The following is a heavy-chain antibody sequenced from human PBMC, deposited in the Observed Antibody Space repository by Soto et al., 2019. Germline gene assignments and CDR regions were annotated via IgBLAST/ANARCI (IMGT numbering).Heavy chain of an antibody. D-gene: IGHD5-12*01. CDR2: ISTSGSTI. J-gene: IGHJ3*02. V-gene: IGHV3-11*01. Sequence: PXGALRLTCSDSGFTFSDYYMSWIRQAPGKGLEWVSYISTSGSTIYYADSVKGRFTISRDNAKNSLYLQMNSLRAEDTAVYYCARGGAGRRSGRMGAFDIWGQGTMVTVS. CDR3: ARGGAGRRSGRMGAFDI. CDR1: GFTFSDYY.